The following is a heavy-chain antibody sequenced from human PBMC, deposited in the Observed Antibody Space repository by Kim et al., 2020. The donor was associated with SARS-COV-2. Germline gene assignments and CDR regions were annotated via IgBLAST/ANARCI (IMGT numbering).Heavy chain of an antibody. D-gene: IGHD3-16*01. CDR3: AIAVLKLGGWFDP. J-gene: IGHJ5*02. CDR2: IYYSGST. Sequence: SETLSLTCTVSGGSISSGGYYWSWIRQHPGKGLEWIGYIYYSGSTYYNPSLKSRVTISVDTSKNQFSLKLSSVTAADTAVYYCAIAVLKLGGWFDPWGQGTLVTVSS. CDR1: GGSISSGGYY. V-gene: IGHV4-31*03.